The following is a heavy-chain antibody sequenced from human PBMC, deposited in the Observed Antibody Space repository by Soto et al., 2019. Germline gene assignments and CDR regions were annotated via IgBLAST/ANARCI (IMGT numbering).Heavy chain of an antibody. CDR2: INHSGST. CDR1: GGSFSGYY. D-gene: IGHD4-17*01. CDR3: ARGRKGGDYNYYYYGMDV. V-gene: IGHV4-34*01. Sequence: SETLSLTCAVYGGSFSGYYWSWIRQPPGKGLEWIGEINHSGSTNYNPSLKSRVTISVDTSKSQFSLKLSSVTAADTAVYYCARGRKGGDYNYYYYGMDVWGQGTTVTVSS. J-gene: IGHJ6*02.